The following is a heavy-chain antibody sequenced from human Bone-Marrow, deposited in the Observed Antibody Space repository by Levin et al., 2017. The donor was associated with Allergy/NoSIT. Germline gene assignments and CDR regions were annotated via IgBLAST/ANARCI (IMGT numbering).Heavy chain of an antibody. Sequence: GGSLRLSCAASGFTFSSYWMSWVRQAPGKGLEWVANIKQDGSEKYYVDSVKGRFTISRDNAKNSLYLQMNSLRAEDTAVYYCARNGSPVVPIYYYYGMDGWGQGTTVTVSS. V-gene: IGHV3-7*01. CDR1: GFTFSSYW. D-gene: IGHD4-23*01. CDR3: ARNGSPVVPIYYYYGMDG. J-gene: IGHJ6*02. CDR2: IKQDGSEK.